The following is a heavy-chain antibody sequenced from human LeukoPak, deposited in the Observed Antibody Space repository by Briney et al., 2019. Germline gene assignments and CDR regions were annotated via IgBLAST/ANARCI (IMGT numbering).Heavy chain of an antibody. J-gene: IGHJ5*02. D-gene: IGHD5-12*01. CDR1: GYTFTGYY. Sequence: GASVKVSCKASGYTFTGYYMHWVRQAPGQGLEWMGWINPNSGGTNYAQKFQGRVTMTRDTSISTAYMELSSLRSEDTAVYYCARCSGYGGWFDPWGQGTLVTVSS. CDR3: ARCSGYGGWFDP. CDR2: INPNSGGT. V-gene: IGHV1-2*02.